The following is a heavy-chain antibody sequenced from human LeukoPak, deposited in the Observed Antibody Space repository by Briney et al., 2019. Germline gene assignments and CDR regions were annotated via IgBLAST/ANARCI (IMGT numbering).Heavy chain of an antibody. CDR2: ISSSSSTI. Sequence: GGSLRLSCAASGFTFSSYSMNWVRQAPGKGLEWVSYISSSSSTIYYVDSVKGRFTISRDNAKNSLYLQMNSLRAEDTAVYYCARDSPDKYDFWSGYSPYYYCYGMDVWGQGTTVTVSS. CDR3: ARDSPDKYDFWSGYSPYYYCYGMDV. D-gene: IGHD3-3*01. J-gene: IGHJ6*02. CDR1: GFTFSSYS. V-gene: IGHV3-48*01.